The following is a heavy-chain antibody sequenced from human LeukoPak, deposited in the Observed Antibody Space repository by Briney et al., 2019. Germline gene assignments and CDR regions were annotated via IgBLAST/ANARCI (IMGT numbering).Heavy chain of an antibody. CDR2: ISSSSSYI. D-gene: IGHD5-18*01. CDR3: ARDEGYSYGEAFDY. J-gene: IGHJ4*02. CDR1: GFTFSSYS. V-gene: IGHV3-21*01. Sequence: GGSLRLSCAASGFTFSSYSMNWVRQAPGKGLEWVSSISSSSSYIYYADSVKGRFTISRDNSKNTLYLQMNSLRAEDTAVYYCARDEGYSYGEAFDYWGQGTLVTVSS.